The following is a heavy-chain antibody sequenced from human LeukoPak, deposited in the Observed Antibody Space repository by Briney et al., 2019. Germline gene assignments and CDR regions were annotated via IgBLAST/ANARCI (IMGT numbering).Heavy chain of an antibody. CDR3: AKDRVYYYDSSGYQPDY. Sequence: GGSLRLSCAASGFTFSSYAMTWVRQAPGKGLEWVSSISGSGSTTYYADSVKGRSTISRDNSKNTLYLQMNSLRAEDTAVYYCAKDRVYYYDSSGYQPDYWGQGTLVTVSS. CDR1: GFTFSSYA. V-gene: IGHV3-23*01. CDR2: ISGSGSTT. J-gene: IGHJ4*02. D-gene: IGHD3-22*01.